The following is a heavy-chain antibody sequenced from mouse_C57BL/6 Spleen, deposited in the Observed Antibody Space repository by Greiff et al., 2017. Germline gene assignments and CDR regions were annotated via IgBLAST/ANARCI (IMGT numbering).Heavy chain of an antibody. Sequence: VQLKQPGAELVKPGASVKLSCTASGFTFSSYWMHWVKQRPGQGLEWIGMIHPNSGSTNYNEKFKSKATMTVDKSSSTAYLQLSSLTSEDAAVYYCARSGITTVEIYLDYWGQGTTLTVAS. D-gene: IGHD1-1*01. CDR1: GFTFSSYW. J-gene: IGHJ2*01. CDR2: IHPNSGST. V-gene: IGHV1-64*01. CDR3: ARSGITTVEIYLDY.